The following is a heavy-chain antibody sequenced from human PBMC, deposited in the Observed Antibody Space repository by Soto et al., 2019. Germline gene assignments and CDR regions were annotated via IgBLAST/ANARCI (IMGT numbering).Heavy chain of an antibody. CDR1: GYTFTSYD. D-gene: IGHD5-12*01. Sequence: ASVKVSCKASGYTFTSYDINWVRQATGEGLEWMGWMNPNSGNTGYAQKFQGRVTMTRNTSISTAYMELSSLRSEDTAVYYCARGGRDGYNFYYYYGMDVWGQGTTVTVSS. V-gene: IGHV1-8*01. CDR2: MNPNSGNT. J-gene: IGHJ6*02. CDR3: ARGGRDGYNFYYYYGMDV.